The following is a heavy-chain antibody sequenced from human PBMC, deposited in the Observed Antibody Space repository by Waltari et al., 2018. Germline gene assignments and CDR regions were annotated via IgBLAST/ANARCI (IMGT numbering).Heavy chain of an antibody. D-gene: IGHD2-15*01. CDR2: IYSGITT. Sequence: EVNLVESGGGLVQPGGSLRLSCAASGFLVEATYMTWVRQAPGKGLGWVSVIYSGITTYCADSAKDRFIISRDNSKNTLFLQMNSLRAEDTAVYYCARGHCTGGSCHSGDNFDLWGQGTLVTVSS. V-gene: IGHV3-53*03. CDR3: ARGHCTGGSCHSGDNFDL. CDR1: GFLVEATY. J-gene: IGHJ4*02.